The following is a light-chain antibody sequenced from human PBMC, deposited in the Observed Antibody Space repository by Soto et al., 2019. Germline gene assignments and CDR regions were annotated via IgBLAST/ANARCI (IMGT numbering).Light chain of an antibody. J-gene: IGKJ1*01. CDR3: LQNYNYPWT. Sequence: AIHITQFPSSLSASVRDRFTVTCRASQDIRNDLGWYQQKPGKAPKLLIYAASSLQSGVPSRFSGSGSGTQFTLTISSPQPEDVATYYCLQNYNYPWTLGQGPNVDIK. CDR2: AAS. CDR1: QDIRND. V-gene: IGKV1-6*01.